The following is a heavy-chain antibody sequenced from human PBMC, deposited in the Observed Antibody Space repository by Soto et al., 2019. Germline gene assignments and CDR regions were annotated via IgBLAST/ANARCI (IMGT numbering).Heavy chain of an antibody. CDR3: ARGWYGDPHPASDWANWFDP. D-gene: IGHD4-17*01. Sequence: ASVKVSCKASGYTFTGYYMHWVRQAPGQGLEWMGWINPNSGGTNYAQKFQGWVTMTRDTSISTAYMELSRLRSDDTAVYYCARGWYGDPHPASDWANWFDPWGQGTLVTVSS. CDR2: INPNSGGT. V-gene: IGHV1-2*04. CDR1: GYTFTGYY. J-gene: IGHJ5*02.